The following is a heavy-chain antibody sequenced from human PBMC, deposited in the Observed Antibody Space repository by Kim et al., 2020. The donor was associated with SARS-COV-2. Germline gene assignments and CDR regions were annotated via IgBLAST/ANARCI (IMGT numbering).Heavy chain of an antibody. D-gene: IGHD2-15*01. J-gene: IGHJ1*01. CDR1: GFTFSTYD. Sequence: GGSLRLSCAASGFTFSTYDMSWVRQAPGKGLEWVSAISSSGEGTFYADSVEGRFTISRDNSRDTLYLQLNNLRAEHTAVYYWAKWGFCSGGRCTQYFQHWGQGNPVSVSS. CDR3: AKWGFCSGGRCTQYFQH. CDR2: ISSSGEGT. V-gene: IGHV3-23*01.